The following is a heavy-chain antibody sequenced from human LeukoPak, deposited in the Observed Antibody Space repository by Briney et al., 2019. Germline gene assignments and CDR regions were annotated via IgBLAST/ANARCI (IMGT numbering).Heavy chain of an antibody. Sequence: PGGSLRLSCAASGFTFSSYAMSWVRQAPGKGLEWVSAISGSGGSTYYADSAKGRFTISRDNSKNTLYLQMNSLRAEDTAVYYCAKVYDSSGYYGYFDYWGQGTLVTVSS. CDR3: AKVYDSSGYYGYFDY. CDR2: ISGSGGST. J-gene: IGHJ4*02. CDR1: GFTFSSYA. V-gene: IGHV3-23*01. D-gene: IGHD3-22*01.